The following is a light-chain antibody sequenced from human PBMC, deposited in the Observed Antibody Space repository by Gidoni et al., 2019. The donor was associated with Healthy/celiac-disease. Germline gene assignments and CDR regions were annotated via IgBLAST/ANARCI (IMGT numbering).Light chain of an antibody. Sequence: SASVGDRVTITCRASQSISSWLDWYQQKPGKAPKLLIYKASSLESGVPSRFSGSGSGTEFTLTISSLQPDDFATYYCQQYNSYSYTFGQGTKWRSN. CDR2: KAS. CDR1: QSISSW. CDR3: QQYNSYSYT. V-gene: IGKV1-5*03. J-gene: IGKJ2*01.